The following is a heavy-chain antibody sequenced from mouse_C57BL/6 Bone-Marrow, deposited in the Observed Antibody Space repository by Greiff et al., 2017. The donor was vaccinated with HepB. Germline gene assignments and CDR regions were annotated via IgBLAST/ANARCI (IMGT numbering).Heavy chain of an antibody. Sequence: VQLKESVAELVRPGASVKLSCTASGFNIKNTYMHWVKQRPEQGLEWIGRIEPANGNTKYAPKFQGKATITADTSSNTAYLQLSSLTSEDTAIYYCARYDGYSWYFDVWGTGTTVTVSS. V-gene: IGHV14-3*01. CDR2: IEPANGNT. CDR1: GFNIKNTY. D-gene: IGHD2-3*01. J-gene: IGHJ1*03. CDR3: ARYDGYSWYFDV.